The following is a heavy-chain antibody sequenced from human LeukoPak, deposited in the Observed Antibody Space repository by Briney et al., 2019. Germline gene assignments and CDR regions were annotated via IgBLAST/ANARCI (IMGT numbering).Heavy chain of an antibody. J-gene: IGHJ4*02. CDR1: GFTFSSYA. Sequence: GGSLRLSCAVSGFTFSSYAMHWVRQAPGKGLEWVAVISFDESNKYYADSVKGRFTISGDNAKNSLYLQMNSLRAEDTALYYCARWKGGSYVDYWGQGTLVTVSS. CDR3: ARWKGGSYVDY. V-gene: IGHV3-30*04. CDR2: ISFDESNK. D-gene: IGHD1-26*01.